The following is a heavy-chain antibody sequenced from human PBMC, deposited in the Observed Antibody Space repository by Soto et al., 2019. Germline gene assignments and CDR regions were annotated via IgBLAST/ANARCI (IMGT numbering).Heavy chain of an antibody. CDR2: TYYRSKWYN. V-gene: IGHV6-1*01. CDR3: ARDPFVVVVAATTNYFDY. J-gene: IGHJ4*02. D-gene: IGHD2-15*01. Sequence: QSQTLSLTCAISGDSVSSNSAAWNWIRQSPSRGLEWLGRTYYRSKWYNDYAVSVKSRITINPATSKNQFSLQLNSVTPEDTAVYYCARDPFVVVVAATTNYFDYWGQGTLVTVSS. CDR1: GDSVSSNSAA.